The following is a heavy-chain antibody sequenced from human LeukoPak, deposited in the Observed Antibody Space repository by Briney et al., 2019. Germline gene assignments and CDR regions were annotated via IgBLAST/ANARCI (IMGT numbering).Heavy chain of an antibody. CDR3: VRGVVVVAAGLRSLKIWFDT. CDR1: GYTFSNYD. Sequence: ASVTVSCKASGYTFSNYDINWVRQAPGQGLEWMGWMNPNSGNTGYAQKFQGRVTMTRNTSISTAYMELSSLTSEDTAVYYCVRGVVVVAAGLRSLKIWFDTWGQGTLVTVSP. J-gene: IGHJ5*02. D-gene: IGHD2-15*01. V-gene: IGHV1-8*01. CDR2: MNPNSGNT.